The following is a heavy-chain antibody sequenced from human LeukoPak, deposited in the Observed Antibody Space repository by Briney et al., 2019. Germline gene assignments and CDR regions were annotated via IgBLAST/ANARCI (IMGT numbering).Heavy chain of an antibody. CDR1: GGSISSYY. V-gene: IGHV4-59*12. D-gene: IGHD6-6*01. CDR2: IYYSGST. CDR3: ARAAARLSGCDY. J-gene: IGHJ4*02. Sequence: SETLSLTCTVSGGSISSYYWSWIRQPPGKGLEWIGYIYYSGSTYYNPSLKSRVTISVDTSKNQFSLKLSSVTAADTAVYYCARAAARLSGCDYWGQGTLVTVSS.